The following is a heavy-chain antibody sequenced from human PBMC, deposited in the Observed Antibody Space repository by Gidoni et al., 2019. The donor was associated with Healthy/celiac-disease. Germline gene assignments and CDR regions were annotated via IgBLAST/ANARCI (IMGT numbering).Heavy chain of an antibody. J-gene: IGHJ3*02. V-gene: IGHV3-33*01. D-gene: IGHD3-22*01. CDR2: IWYDGSNK. CDR1: GFTFSSYG. Sequence: QVQLVESGGGVVQPGRSLRLSCAASGFTFSSYGMHWVRQAPGKGLEWVAVIWYDGSNKYYADSVKGRFTISRDNSKNTLYLQMNSLRAEDTAVYYCARDHLLGEYYDSSGSNIDAFDIWGQGTMVTVSS. CDR3: ARDHLLGEYYDSSGSNIDAFDI.